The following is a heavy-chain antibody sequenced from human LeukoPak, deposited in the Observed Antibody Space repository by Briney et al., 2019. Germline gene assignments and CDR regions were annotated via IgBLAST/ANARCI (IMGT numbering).Heavy chain of an antibody. D-gene: IGHD3-10*01. J-gene: IGHJ5*02. CDR1: GGSFSGYY. Sequence: SETLSLTSVVYGGSFSGYYWIWIRQPPGNGLEGMREINHSGTTNYNPSLKSRVTISLDTSKNQFSLKLSTVPAADTAVYYCARSRVYSGGEWHNWFDPWGQGTLVTVSS. CDR2: INHSGTT. V-gene: IGHV4-34*01. CDR3: ARSRVYSGGEWHNWFDP.